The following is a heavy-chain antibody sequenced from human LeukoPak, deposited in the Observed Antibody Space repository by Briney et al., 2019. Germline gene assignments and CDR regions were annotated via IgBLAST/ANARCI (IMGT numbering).Heavy chain of an antibody. CDR2: INPNSGGT. J-gene: IGHJ4*02. Sequence: ASVKVSCKASGYTFTGYYMHWVRQAPGQGLEWMGRINPNSGGTNYAQKFQGRVTMTRDTSISTAYMELSRLRSDDTAVHYCARDRSGWYFPLDYWGQGTLVTVSS. CDR1: GYTFTGYY. CDR3: ARDRSGWYFPLDY. D-gene: IGHD6-19*01. V-gene: IGHV1-2*06.